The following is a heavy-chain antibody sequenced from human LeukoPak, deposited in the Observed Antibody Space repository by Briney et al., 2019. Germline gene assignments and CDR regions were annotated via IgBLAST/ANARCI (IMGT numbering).Heavy chain of an antibody. J-gene: IGHJ4*02. CDR1: GFTFSSYA. Sequence: GGSLRLSCSASGFTFSSYAMHWVRQAPGKGLEYVSAISSNGGSTYYADSVKGRFTISRDNAKNSLYLQMNSLRAEDTAVYYCAREQGITMVRGVIETSFDYWGQGTLVTVSS. V-gene: IGHV3-64*04. D-gene: IGHD3-10*01. CDR2: ISSNGGST. CDR3: AREQGITMVRGVIETSFDY.